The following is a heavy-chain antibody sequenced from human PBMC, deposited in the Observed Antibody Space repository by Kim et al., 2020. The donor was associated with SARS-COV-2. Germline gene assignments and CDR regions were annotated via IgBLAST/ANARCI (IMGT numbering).Heavy chain of an antibody. D-gene: IGHD5-18*01. J-gene: IGHJ1*01. Sequence: ASVKVSCKASGYSFSDYYLYWVRQAPGQGPEWMGVINPGGGGTSYAQKFRGRVTVTRDTSTSTVYMEMSSLTSEDTAMYYCARALGRAPYTYGYTPAPSEYWGQGTLVTVSS. CDR2: INPGGGGT. CDR1: GYSFSDYY. CDR3: ARALGRAPYTYGYTPAPSEY. V-gene: IGHV1-46*01.